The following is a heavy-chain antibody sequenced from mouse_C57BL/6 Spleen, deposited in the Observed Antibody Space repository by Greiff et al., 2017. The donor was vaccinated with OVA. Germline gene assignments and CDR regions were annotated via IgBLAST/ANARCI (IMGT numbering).Heavy chain of an antibody. CDR2: IYPGSGST. CDR1: GYTFTSYW. D-gene: IGHD1-1*01. Sequence: QVQLQQPGAELVKPGASVKMSCKASGYTFTSYWITWVKQRPGQGLEWIGDIYPGSGSTNYNEKFKSKATLTVDTSSSTAYMQLSSLTSEDSAVYYCARYGVTTVVVDYWGQGTTLTVSS. V-gene: IGHV1-55*01. J-gene: IGHJ2*01. CDR3: ARYGVTTVVVDY.